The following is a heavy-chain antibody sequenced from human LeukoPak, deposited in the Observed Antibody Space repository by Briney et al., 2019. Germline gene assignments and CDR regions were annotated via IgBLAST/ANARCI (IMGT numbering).Heavy chain of an antibody. D-gene: IGHD3-10*01. Sequence: SETLSLTCTVSGGSISSYYWSWLRQPPGKGLEWIGYIYYSGSTNYNPSLKSRVTISVDTSKNQFSLKLSSVTAADTAVYYCARHGDYYGSGSRYWGQGTLVTVSS. CDR2: IYYSGST. CDR3: ARHGDYYGSGSRY. CDR1: GGSISSYY. V-gene: IGHV4-59*08. J-gene: IGHJ4*02.